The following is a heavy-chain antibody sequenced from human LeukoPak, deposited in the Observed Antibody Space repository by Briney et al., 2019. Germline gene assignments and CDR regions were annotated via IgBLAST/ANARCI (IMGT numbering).Heavy chain of an antibody. Sequence: LETLSLTRTLSRGSLNIYYWNWVRHCPRGGLEWIWYIYYNYNTDYNPSLNRRVTISVATSKTQFSLNLSSVTAADTAVYYCARHDSGYYYGLDYWGQGTLVTVSS. CDR2: IYYNYNT. J-gene: IGHJ4*02. V-gene: IGHV4-59*08. CDR1: RGSLNIYY. CDR3: ARHDSGYYYGLDY. D-gene: IGHD3-22*01.